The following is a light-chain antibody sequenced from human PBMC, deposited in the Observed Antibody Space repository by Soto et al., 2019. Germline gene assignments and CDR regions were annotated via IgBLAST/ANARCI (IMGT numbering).Light chain of an antibody. V-gene: IGKV3-15*01. J-gene: IGKJ1*01. CDR2: GAS. CDR3: QQYYNLPWT. CDR1: QSVSSN. Sequence: EIVMTQSPSTLSVSPVERSTLSCRASQSVSSNLAWYQQKPGQAPRLLIYGASTRATGIPARSSGSGSGTEFTLTISSLQSEDFAVYCCQQYYNLPWTFGQGTKVDIK.